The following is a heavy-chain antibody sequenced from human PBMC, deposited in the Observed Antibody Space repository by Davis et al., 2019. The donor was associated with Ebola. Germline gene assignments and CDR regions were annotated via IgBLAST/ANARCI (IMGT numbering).Heavy chain of an antibody. CDR2: IIPILGIA. CDR1: GGTFSSYA. J-gene: IGHJ5*01. D-gene: IGHD1-26*01. Sequence: SVKVSCKASGGTFSSYAISWVRQAPGQGLEWMGGIIPILGIANYVQKFQGRVTITADESTSTAYMELRSLRSDDTAVYYCAREAGATTRIYDSWGQGTLVTVSS. V-gene: IGHV1-69*10. CDR3: AREAGATTRIYDS.